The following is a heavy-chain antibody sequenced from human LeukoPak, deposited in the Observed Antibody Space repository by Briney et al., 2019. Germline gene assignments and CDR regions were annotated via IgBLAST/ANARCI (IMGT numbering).Heavy chain of an antibody. J-gene: IGHJ4*02. V-gene: IGHV3-74*01. Sequence: GGSLRLSCAASGFTFSRYWMHGVRQAPGKGLVWVSRSNTDGSSTNYADSVKGRFTISRDNAKSTLYLQMNSLRAEDTAVYYCARGYSDYYYFDSWGQGTLVTVSS. D-gene: IGHD4-11*01. CDR2: SNTDGSST. CDR1: GFTFSRYW. CDR3: ARGYSDYYYFDS.